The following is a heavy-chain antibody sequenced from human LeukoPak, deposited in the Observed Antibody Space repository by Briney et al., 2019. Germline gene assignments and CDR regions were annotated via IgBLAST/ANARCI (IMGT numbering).Heavy chain of an antibody. J-gene: IGHJ4*02. Sequence: SETLSLTCAVYGGSFSGYYWNWIRQPPGKGLEWIGEINHSGSTNYNPSLKGRVTISVDTSKNQFSLKLSSVTAADTAVYYCAREWSSSSNSTFDYWGQGTLVTVSS. CDR2: INHSGST. CDR1: GGSFSGYY. D-gene: IGHD6-6*01. CDR3: AREWSSSSNSTFDY. V-gene: IGHV4-34*01.